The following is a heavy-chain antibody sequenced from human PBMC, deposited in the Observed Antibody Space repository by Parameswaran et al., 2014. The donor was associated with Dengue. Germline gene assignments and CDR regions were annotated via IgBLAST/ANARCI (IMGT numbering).Heavy chain of an antibody. V-gene: IGHV1-18*01. CDR2: ISAYNGNT. D-gene: IGHD3-22*01. Sequence: WVRQAPGQGLEWMGWISAYNGNTNYAQKLQGRVTMTTDTSTSTAYMELRSLRSDDTAVYYCAREGYYYDSSGYYYPTVLSYGMDVWGQGTTVTVSS. CDR3: AREGYYYDSSGYYYPTVLSYGMDV. J-gene: IGHJ6*02.